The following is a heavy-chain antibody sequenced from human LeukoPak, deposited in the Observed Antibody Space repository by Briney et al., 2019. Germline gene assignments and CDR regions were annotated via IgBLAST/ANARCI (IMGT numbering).Heavy chain of an antibody. V-gene: IGHV3-7*03. CDR1: GFTYSRYW. CDR2: IKQDESEK. D-gene: IGHD3-22*01. J-gene: IGHJ4*02. CDR3: AKRGTANYYDNSGYFWAGDY. Sequence: GGPLRLSCAASGFTYSRYWMSWARQAPGKGLEWVANIKQDESEKYYVDSVKGRFTISRDNAKNTLYLQMNSLRAEDTAVYYCAKRGTANYYDNSGYFWAGDYWGQGTLVTVSS.